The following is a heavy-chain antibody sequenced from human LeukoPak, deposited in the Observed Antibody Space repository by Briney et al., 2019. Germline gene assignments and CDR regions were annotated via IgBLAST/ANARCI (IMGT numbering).Heavy chain of an antibody. CDR2: ISGSGGST. Sequence: GGSLRLSCSAPGFTFSSFAMSWVRQAPGKGLEWVSGISGSGGSTYYADSMKGRFTISRDNSKNTLYLQINSLRAEDTAVYYCAKDFSVGVTMIRGPFDPWGQGTLVTVSS. D-gene: IGHD3-10*01. J-gene: IGHJ5*02. V-gene: IGHV3-23*01. CDR1: GFTFSSFA. CDR3: AKDFSVGVTMIRGPFDP.